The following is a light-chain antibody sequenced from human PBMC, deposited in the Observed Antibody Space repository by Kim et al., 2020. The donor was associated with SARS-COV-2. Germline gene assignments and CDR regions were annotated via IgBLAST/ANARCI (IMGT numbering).Light chain of an antibody. CDR1: SSDVGGYNY. V-gene: IGLV2-14*01. J-gene: IGLJ1*01. CDR2: DVS. Sequence: QSALTQPASVSGSPGQSITISCTGTSSDVGGYNYVSWYQQHPGKAPTLMIYDVSKRPSGVSNRFSGSKSGNTASLTISGLQAEDEADYYCSSYTSSSPYVFGTGTKVTVL. CDR3: SSYTSSSPYV.